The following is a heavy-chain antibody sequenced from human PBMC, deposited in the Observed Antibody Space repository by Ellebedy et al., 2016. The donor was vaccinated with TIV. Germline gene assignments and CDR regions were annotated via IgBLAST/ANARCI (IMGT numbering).Heavy chain of an antibody. J-gene: IGHJ6*02. D-gene: IGHD1-26*01. CDR2: IWFDGSKE. Sequence: GESLKISCAASGFTFGRYGMHWVRQAPGKGLEWVAVIWFDGSKEFYADSVKGRFTISRDNSKNSLYLQMNSLRTEDTALYYCAKGVGVGYGMDVWGQGTTVTVSS. CDR1: GFTFGRYG. CDR3: AKGVGVGYGMDV. V-gene: IGHV3-33*03.